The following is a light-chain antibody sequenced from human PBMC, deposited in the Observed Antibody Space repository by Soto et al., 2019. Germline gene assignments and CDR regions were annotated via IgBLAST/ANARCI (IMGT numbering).Light chain of an antibody. CDR1: SSDVGSYNL. CDR3: CSYAGSSTPFV. J-gene: IGLJ1*01. Sequence: QSALTQPASVSGSPGQSITISCTGTSSDVGSYNLVSWYQHHPGKAPKLLIHDDNKRPSGVSHRFSGSKSGNTASLTISGLQAEDEADYYCCSYAGSSTPFVFGTGTKLTVL. V-gene: IGLV2-23*01. CDR2: DDN.